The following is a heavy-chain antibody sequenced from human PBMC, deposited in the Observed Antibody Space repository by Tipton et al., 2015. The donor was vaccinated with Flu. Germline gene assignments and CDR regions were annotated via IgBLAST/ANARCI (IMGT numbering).Heavy chain of an antibody. J-gene: IGHJ4*02. CDR2: ISYDGSNK. Sequence: QLVQSGGGVVQPGRSLRLSCAASGFTFSSYGMHWVRQAPGKGLEWVAVISYDGSNKYYADSVKGRFTISRDNSKNTLYLQMNSLRAEDTAVYYCAKASSGWYYFDYWGQGTLVTVSS. D-gene: IGHD6-19*01. V-gene: IGHV3-30*18. CDR3: AKASSGWYYFDY. CDR1: GFTFSSYG.